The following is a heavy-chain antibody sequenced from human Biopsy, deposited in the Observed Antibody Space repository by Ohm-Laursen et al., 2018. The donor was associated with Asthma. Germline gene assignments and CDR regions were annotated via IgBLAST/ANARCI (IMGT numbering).Heavy chain of an antibody. CDR2: INAGDGNT. D-gene: IGHD3-9*01. V-gene: IGHV1-3*01. J-gene: IGHJ3*01. Sequence: ATVKISCNASGYTFIHFAIHWVRQAPGQRLEWMGWINAGDGNTKYSQKFQGRVTITRDTSASTAYMDLRSLRSEDTAMYYCARTYYDFLTGQVNNAFALWGQGTMVTVSS. CDR1: GYTFIHFA. CDR3: ARTYYDFLTGQVNNAFAL.